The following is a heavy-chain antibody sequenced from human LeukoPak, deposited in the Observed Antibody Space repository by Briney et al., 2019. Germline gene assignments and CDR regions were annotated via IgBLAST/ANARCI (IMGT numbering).Heavy chain of an antibody. J-gene: IGHJ4*02. Sequence: GGSLRLSCVASGFTFSSYWMHWVRQVPGKGLVWVSRINTDGMTTTYADSVKGRFTISRDNAKNTMYLEMNNLRAEDTAVYYCAKVLKPFGTPPLNIPMAFWGQGTLVTVSS. CDR3: AKVLKPFGTPPLNIPMAF. V-gene: IGHV3-74*01. CDR2: INTDGMTT. CDR1: GFTFSSYW. D-gene: IGHD1-14*01.